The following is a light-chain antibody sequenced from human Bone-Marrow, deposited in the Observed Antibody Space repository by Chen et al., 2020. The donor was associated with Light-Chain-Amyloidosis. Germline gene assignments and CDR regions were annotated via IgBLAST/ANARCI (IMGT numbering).Light chain of an antibody. CDR1: SSDVGGYNY. CDR2: DVS. CDR3: SSYTSSSTQRV. J-gene: IGLJ1*01. Sequence: QSALTQPASVSGSPGQSITISCTGTSSDVGGYNYVSWYQQHPGKAPKLMFYDVSNRTAGVSNRFAGSKSGNTASLPISGLQAEDEADYYCSSYTSSSTQRVFGTGTKVTVL. V-gene: IGLV2-14*01.